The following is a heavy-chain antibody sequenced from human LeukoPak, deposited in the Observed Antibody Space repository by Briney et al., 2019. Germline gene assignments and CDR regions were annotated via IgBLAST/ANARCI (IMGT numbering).Heavy chain of an antibody. D-gene: IGHD6-13*01. CDR1: GFIFSNFG. J-gene: IGHJ4*02. V-gene: IGHV3-21*01. CDR2: ISTSGSYT. CDR3: AREGYSSSWYALSVDY. Sequence: PGGSLRLSCAASGFIFSNFGMNWVRQAPGKGLEWLSSISTSGSYTHYADSVKGRFTIYTANAKNSLYLTLNSLSAAATSFYYCAREGYSSSWYALSVDYWGQGTLVTVSS.